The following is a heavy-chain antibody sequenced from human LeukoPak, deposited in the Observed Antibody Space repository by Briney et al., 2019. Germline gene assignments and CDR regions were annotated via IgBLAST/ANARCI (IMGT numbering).Heavy chain of an antibody. D-gene: IGHD3-22*01. CDR3: ALPPGGGRLYYDSGEWDDAFDI. CDR2: ISQNGDS. V-gene: IGHV4-34*01. J-gene: IGHJ3*02. CDR1: GGSLSFYY. Sequence: SETLSLTCGVSGGSLSFYYWSWIRQSPGKGLEWIAEISQNGDSNYNMSLKSRVTISVDTSKNQFSLKLSSVTAADTAVYYCALPPGGGRLYYDSGEWDDAFDIWGQGTMVTVSS.